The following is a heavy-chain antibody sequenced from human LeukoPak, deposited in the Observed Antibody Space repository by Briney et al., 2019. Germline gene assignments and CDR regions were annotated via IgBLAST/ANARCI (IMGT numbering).Heavy chain of an antibody. J-gene: IGHJ4*02. D-gene: IGHD3-22*01. CDR1: GGSISGYY. CDR2: ISFTGNT. CDR3: ARSPPGWYYDNSGQYYFDT. Sequence: PSETLSLTCTVSGGSISGYYWSWIRQSPGKRLEWIAYISFTGNTNYNPSLKSRVTISLDTSKTHFSLTLSSLTAADTAVYYCARSPPGWYYDNSGQYYFDTWGQEALVTVSS. V-gene: IGHV4-59*08.